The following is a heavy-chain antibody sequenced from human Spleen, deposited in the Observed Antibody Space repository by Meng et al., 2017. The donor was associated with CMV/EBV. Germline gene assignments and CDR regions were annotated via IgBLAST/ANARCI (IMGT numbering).Heavy chain of an antibody. CDR3: ARDRVMDYSNRLAYYYYGMDV. V-gene: IGHV3-30*04. CDR2: ISYDGSNK. J-gene: IGHJ6*02. Sequence: GESLKISCAASGFTFSSYAMHWVRQAPGKGLEWVAVISYDGSNKYYADSVKGRFTISRDNSKNTLYLQMNSLRAEDTAVYYCARDRVMDYSNRLAYYYYGMDVWGQGTTVTVSS. D-gene: IGHD4-11*01. CDR1: GFTFSSYA.